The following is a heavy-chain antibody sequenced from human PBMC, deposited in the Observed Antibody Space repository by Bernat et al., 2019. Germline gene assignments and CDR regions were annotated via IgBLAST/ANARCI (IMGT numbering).Heavy chain of an antibody. J-gene: IGHJ3*02. CDR1: GFTFSHYW. Sequence: EVQLVESGGGLVQPGGSLRLSCAASGFTFSHYWMTWVRQAPGKGLEWVANIKQDGSEKYYVDSVRGRFTISRDNAKNSVYLQMNSLRAEDTAMYYCARDLTNYFGSGSYYGALDTWGQGTMVTVSS. CDR2: IKQDGSEK. D-gene: IGHD3-10*01. V-gene: IGHV3-7*04. CDR3: ARDLTNYFGSGSYYGALDT.